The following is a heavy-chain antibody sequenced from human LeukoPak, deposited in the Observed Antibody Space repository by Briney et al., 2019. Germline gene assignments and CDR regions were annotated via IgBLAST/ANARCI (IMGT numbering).Heavy chain of an antibody. V-gene: IGHV1-3*01. CDR2: INAGNGNT. Sequence: GASVKVSCKASGYTFTNYAMHWVRQAPGQRLEWMGWINAGNGNTKYSQKSQGRVTITRDTSATTAYMELSSLRSEDTAVYYCARTRGYSYGYWFDPWGQGTLVTVSS. CDR3: ARTRGYSYGYWFDP. J-gene: IGHJ5*02. D-gene: IGHD5-18*01. CDR1: GYTFTNYA.